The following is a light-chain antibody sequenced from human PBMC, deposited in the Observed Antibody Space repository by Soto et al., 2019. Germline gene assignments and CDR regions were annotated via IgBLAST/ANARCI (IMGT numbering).Light chain of an antibody. V-gene: IGKV4-1*01. CDR2: WAS. CDR3: QQYYSNPRT. Sequence: DIVMTQSPDSLAVTLGERATINCRSSQSVLYSSNNNNYLAWYQQKPGQPPKLLISWASTRESGVPDRFSGSGSGKDFTLTISSLQAEDVAVYYCQQYYSNPRTFGQGTKVEIK. CDR1: QSVLYSSNNNNY. J-gene: IGKJ1*01.